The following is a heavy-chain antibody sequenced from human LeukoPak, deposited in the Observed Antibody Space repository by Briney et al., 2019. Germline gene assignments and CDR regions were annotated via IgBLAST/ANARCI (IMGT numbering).Heavy chain of an antibody. V-gene: IGHV3-30*18. Sequence: PGGSLRLSCAASGFTVSINYMSWVRQAPGKGLEWVAVISYDGSNKYYADSVKGRFTISRDNSKNTLYLQMNSLRAEDTAVYYCAKKSNGLWWQPSTNEYFQHWGQGTLVTVSS. CDR2: ISYDGSNK. J-gene: IGHJ1*01. CDR1: GFTVSINY. CDR3: AKKSNGLWWQPSTNEYFQH. D-gene: IGHD4/OR15-4a*01.